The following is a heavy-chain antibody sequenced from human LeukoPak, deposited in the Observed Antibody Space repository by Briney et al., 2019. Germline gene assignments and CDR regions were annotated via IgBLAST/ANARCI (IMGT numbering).Heavy chain of an antibody. CDR2: INHSGST. V-gene: IGHV4-34*01. D-gene: IGHD2-15*01. CDR3: ARAGPAATRYYYYGMDV. Sequence: KPSETLSLTCAVYGGSFSGYYWSWLRQPPGKGLEWIGEINHSGSTNYNPSLRSRLTISADTSKNQFSLKLSSVTAADTAVYYCARAGPAATRYYYYGMDVWGQGTTVTVSS. CDR1: GGSFSGYY. J-gene: IGHJ6*02.